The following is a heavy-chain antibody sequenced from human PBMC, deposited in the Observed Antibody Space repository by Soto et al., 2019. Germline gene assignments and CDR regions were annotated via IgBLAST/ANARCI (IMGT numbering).Heavy chain of an antibody. CDR3: ARVVVSANWFDP. CDR2: ISSSSSYT. Sequence: QVQLVESGGGLVKPGGSLRLSCAASGFTFSDYYMSWIRQAPGKGLEWVSYISSSSSYTNYADSVKGRFTTSRDNAKNSLYLQMNSLRAEDTAVYYCARVVVSANWFDPWGQGTLVTVSS. CDR1: GFTFSDYY. J-gene: IGHJ5*02. V-gene: IGHV3-11*05. D-gene: IGHD2-15*01.